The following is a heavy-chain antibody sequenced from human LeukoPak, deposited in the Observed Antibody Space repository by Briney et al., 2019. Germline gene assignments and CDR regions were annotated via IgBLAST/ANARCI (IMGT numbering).Heavy chain of an antibody. CDR2: IIPIFGTA. CDR3: ARDDDSSGYYHYYFDY. D-gene: IGHD3-22*01. V-gene: IGHV1-69*05. J-gene: IGHJ4*02. Sequence: SVKVSCKASGGTFSSYAISWVRQAPGQGLELMGRIIPIFGTANYAQKFQGRVTITTDESTSTAYMELSSLRSEDTAVYYCARDDDSSGYYHYYFDYWGQGTLVTVSS. CDR1: GGTFSSYA.